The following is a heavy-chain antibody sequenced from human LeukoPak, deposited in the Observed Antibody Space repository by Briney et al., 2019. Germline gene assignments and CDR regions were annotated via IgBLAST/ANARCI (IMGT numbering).Heavy chain of an antibody. D-gene: IGHD3-10*01. V-gene: IGHV4-31*03. Sequence: SQTLSLTCTVSGGSISSGGYYWSWIPQHPGKGLEWIVYIYYSGSTYYNPSLKSRVTISVDTSKNQFSLKLSSVTAADTAVYYCARDLWFGELSYYGMDVWGKGTTVTVSS. CDR2: IYYSGST. CDR3: ARDLWFGELSYYGMDV. CDR1: GGSISSGGYY. J-gene: IGHJ6*04.